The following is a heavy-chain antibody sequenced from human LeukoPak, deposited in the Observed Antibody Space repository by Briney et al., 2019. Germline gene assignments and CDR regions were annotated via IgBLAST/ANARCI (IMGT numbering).Heavy chain of an antibody. CDR3: AKVLSQGYPNSWTNWFDS. CDR1: GFTFSNYA. J-gene: IGHJ5*01. CDR2: LSSSGGRT. D-gene: IGHD6-13*01. Sequence: PGGSLRLSCAAYGFTFSNYAMNWVRQAPGKGPEWVSALSSSGGRTFYAASVEGRFTVSRDNSKSTLYLQMSSLRAEDTAVYSCAKVLSQGYPNSWTNWFDSWGQGALVTVSS. V-gene: IGHV3-23*01.